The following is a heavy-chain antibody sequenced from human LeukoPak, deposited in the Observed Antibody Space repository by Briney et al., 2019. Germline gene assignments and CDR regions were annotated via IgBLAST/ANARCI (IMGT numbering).Heavy chain of an antibody. D-gene: IGHD1-26*01. CDR1: GGSISSSSYY. V-gene: IGHV4-39*07. CDR3: SRESGPFCPFGY. J-gene: IGHJ4*02. Sequence: SETLSLTGTVSGGSISSSSYYWGGIRQPPGKGLEWIGIIYYSGSTYYNPSLKRRVTTSVDTSKNQFFLKLSSVAAADTATYCCSRESGPFCPFGYWGQGTLVIVSS. CDR2: IYYSGST.